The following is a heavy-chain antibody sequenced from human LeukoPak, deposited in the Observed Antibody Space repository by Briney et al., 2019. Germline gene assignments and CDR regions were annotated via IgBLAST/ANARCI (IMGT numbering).Heavy chain of an antibody. CDR1: GFTFSSYG. CDR2: ISYDGSNK. V-gene: IGHV3-30*18. CDR3: AKTGDTYTFDY. D-gene: IGHD1-26*01. J-gene: IGHJ4*02. Sequence: PGRSLRLSCAASGFTFSSYGMHWVRQAPGKGLEWVAVISYDGSNKYYADSVKGRFTISRDNSKNTLYLQMNSLRAEDTAVYYCAKTGDTYTFDYWGQGTLVTVSS.